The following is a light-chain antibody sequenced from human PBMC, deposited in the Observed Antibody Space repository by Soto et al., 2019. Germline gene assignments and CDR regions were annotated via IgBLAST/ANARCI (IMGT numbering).Light chain of an antibody. CDR2: DAS. CDR1: QSVSSY. J-gene: IGKJ4*01. CDR3: QQGSNWPPGLT. Sequence: DIVLTQSPATLSLSPGERATLSCRASQSVSSYLAWYQQKPGQAPRLLIYDASIRATGIPARFSGSGSGTDFTLTISSLEPEDFGVYYCQQGSNWPPGLTFGGGTKVEIK. V-gene: IGKV3-11*01.